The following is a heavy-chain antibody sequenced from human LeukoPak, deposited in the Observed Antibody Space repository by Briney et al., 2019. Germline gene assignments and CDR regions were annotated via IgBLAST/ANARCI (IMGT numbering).Heavy chain of an antibody. Sequence: ASVKVSCKASGYTFTSYGISWVRQAPGQGLEWMGWISAYNGNTNYAQKLQGRDTMTTDTSTSTAYMELSSLRSEDTAVYYCARAQTYYYDSSGYTYYYYYMDVWGKGTTVTVSS. CDR3: ARAQTYYYDSSGYTYYYYYMDV. J-gene: IGHJ6*03. D-gene: IGHD3-22*01. CDR1: GYTFTSYG. CDR2: ISAYNGNT. V-gene: IGHV1-18*01.